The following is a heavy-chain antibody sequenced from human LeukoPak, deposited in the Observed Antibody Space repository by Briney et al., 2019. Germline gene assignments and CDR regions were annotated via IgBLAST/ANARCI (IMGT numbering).Heavy chain of an antibody. V-gene: IGHV5-51*01. J-gene: IGHJ4*02. Sequence: GESLKISCKGSGYTFPSYWIGWVRQTPGKGLEWMGIIYPGDSDSRYSPTFQGQVTISADKSISTAYLQWGSLKASDTAMYYCARPRVALWFGEFNYWGQGTLVTVSS. CDR1: GYTFPSYW. D-gene: IGHD3-10*01. CDR2: IYPGDSDS. CDR3: ARPRVALWFGEFNY.